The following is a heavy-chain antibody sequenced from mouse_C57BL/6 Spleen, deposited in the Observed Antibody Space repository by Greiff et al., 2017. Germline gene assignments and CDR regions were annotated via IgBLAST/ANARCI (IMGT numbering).Heavy chain of an antibody. CDR2: ISSGSSTI. V-gene: IGHV5-17*01. D-gene: IGHD2-4*01. J-gene: IGHJ4*01. CDR3: ARLGLRQGNAMDY. CDR1: GFTFSDYG. Sequence: EVQVVESGGGLVKPGGSLKLSCAASGFTFSDYGMHWVRQAPEKGLEWVAYISSGSSTIYYADTVKGRFTISRDNAKNTLFLQMTSLRSEDTAMYYCARLGLRQGNAMDYWGQGTSVTVSS.